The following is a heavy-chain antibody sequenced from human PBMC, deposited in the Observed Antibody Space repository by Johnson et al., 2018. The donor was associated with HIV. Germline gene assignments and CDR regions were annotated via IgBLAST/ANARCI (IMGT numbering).Heavy chain of an antibody. CDR2: IRYDGSNK. D-gene: IGHD6-19*01. CDR1: GFTFSSYV. CDR3: AKGGSAVAVAFDI. V-gene: IGHV3-30*02. J-gene: IGHJ3*02. Sequence: VQLVESGGGVVQPGRSLRLSCAASGFTFSSYVMHWVRQAPGKGLEWVAFIRYDGSNKYYADSVKGRFTISRDNSKNTLYLQMNSLRAEDTAVYYCAKGGSAVAVAFDIWGQGTMVTVSS.